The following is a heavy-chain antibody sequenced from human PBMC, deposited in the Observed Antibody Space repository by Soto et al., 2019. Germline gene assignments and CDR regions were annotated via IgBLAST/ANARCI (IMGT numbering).Heavy chain of an antibody. J-gene: IGHJ6*02. V-gene: IGHV3-53*01. CDR2: IYSGGST. D-gene: IGHD3-10*01. CDR3: ARDSQGSYYYGMDV. Sequence: PGGSLRLSCAASGFTVSSNYMSWVRQAPGKGLEWVSVIYSGGSTYYADSVKGRFTISRDNSKNTLYLQMNSLRAEDTAVYYCARDSQGSYYYGMDVWGQGTTVTVSS. CDR1: GFTVSSNY.